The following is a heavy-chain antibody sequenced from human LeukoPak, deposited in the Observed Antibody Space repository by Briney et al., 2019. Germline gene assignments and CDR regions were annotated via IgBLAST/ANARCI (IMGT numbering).Heavy chain of an antibody. J-gene: IGHJ4*02. D-gene: IGHD6-19*01. CDR2: IRYDGNYK. CDR1: GFTLSNYG. CDR3: AKDMSPSGSGWSPIDY. V-gene: IGHV3-30*02. Sequence: PGGSLRLSCAASGFTLSNYGMHWVRQAPGKGLEWVAFIRYDGNYKHYADSVKGRFTLSRDNAKNSLYLQMNSLRAEDTALYYCAKDMSPSGSGWSPIDYWGQGTLVTVSS.